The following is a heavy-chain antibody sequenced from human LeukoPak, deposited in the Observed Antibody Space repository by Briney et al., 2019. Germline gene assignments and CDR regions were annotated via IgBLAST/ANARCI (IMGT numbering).Heavy chain of an antibody. CDR2: ISGSGSTI. V-gene: IGHV3-48*01. Sequence: GGSLRLSCTGSGFTFGDYSMSWFRQAPGKGLEWVSYISGSGSTIYYADSVKGRFTISRDNAKNSLYLQMNSLRAEDTAVYYCARVGIAAAAFDYWGQGTLVTVSS. D-gene: IGHD6-13*01. J-gene: IGHJ4*02. CDR3: ARVGIAAAAFDY. CDR1: GFTFGDYS.